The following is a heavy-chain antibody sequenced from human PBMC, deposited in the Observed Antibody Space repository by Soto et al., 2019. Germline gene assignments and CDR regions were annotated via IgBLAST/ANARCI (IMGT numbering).Heavy chain of an antibody. CDR1: GFTVSNNY. CDR2: IYSGGST. CDR3: XXXPPGIAASGGGG. V-gene: IGHV3-53*01. Sequence: EVQLVESGGGLIQPGGSLRLSCAASGFTVSNNYMRWVRQAPGKGLEWVSLIYSGGSTHYADSVKGRFTISRDNSKNTLXLXMNSXXXXXXAXXXXXXXPPGIAASGGGGWGQGTLVTVSS. J-gene: IGHJ4*02. D-gene: IGHD6-13*01.